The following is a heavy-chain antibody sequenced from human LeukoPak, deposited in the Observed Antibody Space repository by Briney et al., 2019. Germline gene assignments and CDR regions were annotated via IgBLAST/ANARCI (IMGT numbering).Heavy chain of an antibody. D-gene: IGHD5-18*01. CDR3: AREGRYRYGYNEYHLYMDI. CDR2: INHSGST. Sequence: SETLSLTCTVSGGSISSYYWSWIRQPSGKGLEWMGEINHSGSTNYNPSLRGRVTISVDTPKNQFSLKLSSVTAAETAVYYCAREGRYRYGYNEYHLYMDIWGKGTTVTVSS. J-gene: IGHJ6*03. V-gene: IGHV4-59*12. CDR1: GGSISSYY.